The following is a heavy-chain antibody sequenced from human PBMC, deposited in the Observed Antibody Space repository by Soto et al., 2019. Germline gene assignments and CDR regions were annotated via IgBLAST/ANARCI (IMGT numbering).Heavy chain of an antibody. Sequence: PGGSLRLSCAASGFTFSNSGMSWVRQAPGNGLEWVSSISHNGANTYYADSVKGRFTISRDTSKNTLFLQMNSLRAEDTAVYYCAKGTSNLDYWGQGALVTVSS. V-gene: IGHV3-23*01. CDR3: AKGTSNLDY. CDR2: ISHNGANT. CDR1: GFTFSNSG. J-gene: IGHJ4*02.